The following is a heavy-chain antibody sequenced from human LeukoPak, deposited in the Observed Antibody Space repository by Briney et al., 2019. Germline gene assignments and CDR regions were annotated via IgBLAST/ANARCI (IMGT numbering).Heavy chain of an antibody. J-gene: IGHJ5*02. V-gene: IGHV3-66*01. CDR3: ARDLGSSGYYSAWFDP. CDR1: GFTVSSNY. D-gene: IGHD3-22*01. CDR2: IYSGGST. Sequence: GGSLRLSCAASGFTVSSNYMSWVRQAPGKGLEWVSVIYSGGSTYYADSVKGRFTISRDNSKNTLYLQMNSLRAEDTAVYYCARDLGSSGYYSAWFDPWGQGTLVTVSS.